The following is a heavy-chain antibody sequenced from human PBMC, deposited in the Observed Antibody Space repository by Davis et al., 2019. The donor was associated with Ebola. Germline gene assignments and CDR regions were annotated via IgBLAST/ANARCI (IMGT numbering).Heavy chain of an antibody. CDR2: IYYSGST. CDR3: ARAQAEPTVVTPPGYYFDY. CDR1: GGSFSGYY. V-gene: IGHV4-59*08. D-gene: IGHD4-23*01. Sequence: MPSETLSLTCAVYGGSFSGYYWTWIRQPPGKGLEWIGYIYYSGSTNYNPSLKSRVTISVDTSKNQFSLKLSSVTAADTAVYYCARAQAEPTVVTPPGYYFDYWGQGTLVTVSS. J-gene: IGHJ4*02.